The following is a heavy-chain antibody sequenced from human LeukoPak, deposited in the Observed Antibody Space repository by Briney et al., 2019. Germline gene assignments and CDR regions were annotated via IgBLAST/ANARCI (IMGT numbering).Heavy chain of an antibody. J-gene: IGHJ5*02. Sequence: SETLSLTCTVSSGSISSYYWSWIRQPPGKGLEWIGHIYYSGSTNYNPSLKSRVTISVDTSKNQFSLKLSSVTAADTAFYYCARYSSSSGWFDPWGQGTLVTVSS. CDR3: ARYSSSSGWFDP. CDR2: IYYSGST. D-gene: IGHD6-6*01. CDR1: SGSISSYY. V-gene: IGHV4-59*08.